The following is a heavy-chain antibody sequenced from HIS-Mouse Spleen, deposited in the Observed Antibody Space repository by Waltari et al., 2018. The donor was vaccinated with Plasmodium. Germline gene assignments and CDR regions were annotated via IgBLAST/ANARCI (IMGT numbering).Heavy chain of an antibody. CDR1: GYTFTGYY. V-gene: IGHV1-2*02. CDR2: INPNSGGT. CDR3: ARDLAAAGHCDY. Sequence: QVQLVQSGAEVKKPGASVKVSCKASGYTFTGYYMHWVRQAPGQGLEWMGWINPNSGGTNYAQKFQGRVTMTRDTSISTAYMERSRRRSDDTAGYWCARDLAAAGHCDYWGQGTLVTVSS. J-gene: IGHJ4*02. D-gene: IGHD6-13*01.